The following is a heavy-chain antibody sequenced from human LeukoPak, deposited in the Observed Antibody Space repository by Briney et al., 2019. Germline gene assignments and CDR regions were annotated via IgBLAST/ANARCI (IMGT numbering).Heavy chain of an antibody. V-gene: IGHV1-2*06. J-gene: IGHJ4*02. D-gene: IGHD1-26*01. CDR1: GYTFTCYY. Sequence: GASVKVSCKASGYTFTCYYMHWVRQAPAQGLEWMGRIHPNSGGTNYAQNFQGRFTMTRDTSISTAYMELSRLRSDDTAVYYCARDQWELLFDYWGQGTLVTVSS. CDR3: ARDQWELLFDY. CDR2: IHPNSGGT.